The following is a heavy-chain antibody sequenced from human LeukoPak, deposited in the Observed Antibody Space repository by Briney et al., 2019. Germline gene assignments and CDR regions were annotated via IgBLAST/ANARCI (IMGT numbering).Heavy chain of an antibody. Sequence: GGSLRLSCVASGFTFSGYWMHWVRQAPGKGLVWVSRIKSDGSSTTYADSVKGRLTASRDNAKNTLYLQMSSLRAEDTAVYYCVRSDWFDPWGQGTLVTVSS. CDR3: VRSDWFDP. CDR1: GFTFSGYW. CDR2: IKSDGSST. V-gene: IGHV3-74*03. J-gene: IGHJ5*02.